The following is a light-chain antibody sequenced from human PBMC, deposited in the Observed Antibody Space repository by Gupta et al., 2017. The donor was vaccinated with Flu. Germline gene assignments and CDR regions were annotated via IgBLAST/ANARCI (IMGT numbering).Light chain of an antibody. V-gene: IGLV3-21*03. CDR3: QVWDTNSDLVF. CDR1: NIGSKS. CDR2: DDS. Sequence: SYVLAQPPSVSVAPGKTARISCGGDNIGSKSVHWYQQRAGQAPELVVFDDSDRPSGIPERFSGSNSENTATLTINRVEAGDEADYYCQVWDTNSDLVFFGGGTKLAVL. J-gene: IGLJ2*01.